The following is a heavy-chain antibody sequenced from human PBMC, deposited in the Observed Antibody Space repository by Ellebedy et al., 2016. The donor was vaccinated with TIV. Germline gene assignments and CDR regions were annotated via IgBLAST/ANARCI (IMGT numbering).Heavy chain of an antibody. CDR3: ARRADPRAFDI. CDR1: GYRFSNYW. CDR2: IYPGDSDI. J-gene: IGHJ3*02. Sequence: GESLKISCKASGYRFSNYWIGWVRQMPGKGLEWMGIIYPGDSDIRYSPSFQGQVTISADKSINIAYLQWSSLKASDTAMYYCARRADPRAFDIWGQGTMITVSS. V-gene: IGHV5-51*01.